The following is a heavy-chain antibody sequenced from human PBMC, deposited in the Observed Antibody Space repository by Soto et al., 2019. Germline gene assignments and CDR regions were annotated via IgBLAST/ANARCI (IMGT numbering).Heavy chain of an antibody. J-gene: IGHJ4*02. D-gene: IGHD5-12*01. Sequence: QITLKESGPTLVRPPQTLTLTCTFSGFSLTSGVGVGWIRQPPGKALEWLALIYWDDDKRYSPSLKNRLTITKDPSKHQAVLTMSNVGPVDTATYFCAHIDPEIVTVGGHGGFDYWGQGTLVTVSS. CDR2: IYWDDDK. CDR1: GFSLTSGVG. V-gene: IGHV2-5*02. CDR3: AHIDPEIVTVGGHGGFDY.